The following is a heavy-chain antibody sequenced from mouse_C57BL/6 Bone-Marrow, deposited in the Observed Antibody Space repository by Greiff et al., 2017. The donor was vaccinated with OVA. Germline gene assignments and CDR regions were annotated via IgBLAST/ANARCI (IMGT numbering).Heavy chain of an antibody. CDR1: GFNIKDYY. CDR3: ATYYYGSSLAWFAY. V-gene: IGHV14-2*01. J-gene: IGHJ3*01. CDR2: IDPEDGET. Sequence: ESGAELVKPGASVKLSCTASGFNIKDYYMHWVKQRTEQGLAWIGRIDPEDGETKYAPKFQGKATITADTSSNTAYLQLSSLTSEDTAVYYCATYYYGSSLAWFAYWGQGTLVTVSA. D-gene: IGHD1-1*01.